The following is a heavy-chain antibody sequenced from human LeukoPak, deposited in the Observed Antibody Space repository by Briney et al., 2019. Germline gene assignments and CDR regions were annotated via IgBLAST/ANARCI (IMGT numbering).Heavy chain of an antibody. D-gene: IGHD6-19*01. J-gene: IGHJ4*02. Sequence: GGSLRLSCAASGFTFSDHSINRVRQAPGKGLEWVSYISGSSNYIYYADSVKGRFTISRDNAKNSVYLQMNGLRAEDTAVYFCAREPSGWYIDYWGQGTLVTVSS. V-gene: IGHV3-21*01. CDR3: AREPSGWYIDY. CDR1: GFTFSDHS. CDR2: ISGSSNYI.